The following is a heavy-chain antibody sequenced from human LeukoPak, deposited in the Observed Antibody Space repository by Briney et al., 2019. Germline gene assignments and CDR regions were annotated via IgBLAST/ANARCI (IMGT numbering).Heavy chain of an antibody. CDR3: ARDAPDCSGGSCYFPDYYYYYMDV. V-gene: IGHV3-23*01. CDR2: ISGSGGST. CDR1: GFTFSSYG. J-gene: IGHJ6*03. D-gene: IGHD2-15*01. Sequence: PGGSLRLSCAASGFTFSSYGMSWVRQAPGKGLEWVSAISGSGGSTYYADSVKGRFTISRDNAKNSLYLQMNSLRAEDTAVYYCARDAPDCSGGSCYFPDYYYYYMDVWGKGTTVTVSS.